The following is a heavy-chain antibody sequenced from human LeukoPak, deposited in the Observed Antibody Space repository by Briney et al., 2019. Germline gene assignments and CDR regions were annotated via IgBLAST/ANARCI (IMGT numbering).Heavy chain of an antibody. CDR1: GFTFSSYS. CDR3: ARGRGIAARRRSFSLDY. J-gene: IGHJ4*02. Sequence: GSLRLSCAASGFTFSSYSMNWVRQAPGKGLEWIGETNHSGSTNYNPSLKSRVTISVDTSKNQFSLKLSSVTAADTAVYYCARGRGIAARRRSFSLDYWGQGTLVTVSS. D-gene: IGHD6-6*01. CDR2: TNHSGST. V-gene: IGHV4-34*01.